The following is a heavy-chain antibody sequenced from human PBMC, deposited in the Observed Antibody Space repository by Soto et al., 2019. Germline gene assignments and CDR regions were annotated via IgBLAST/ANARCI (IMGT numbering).Heavy chain of an antibody. CDR1: GYTFTGYY. CDR2: INPNSGGT. V-gene: IGHV1-2*04. CDR3: ARDSSSWLRVNAFDI. J-gene: IGHJ3*02. D-gene: IGHD6-13*01. Sequence: QVQLVQSGAEVKKPGASVKVSCKASGYTFTGYYMHWVRQAPGQGLEWMGWINPNSGGTNYAQKFQGWVTMTRDTSISTAYMELSRLRSDDTVVYYCARDSSSWLRVNAFDIWGQGTMVTVSS.